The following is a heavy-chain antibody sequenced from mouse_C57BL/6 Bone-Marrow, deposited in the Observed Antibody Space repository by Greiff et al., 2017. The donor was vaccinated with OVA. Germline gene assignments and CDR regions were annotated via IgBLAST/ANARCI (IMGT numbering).Heavy chain of an antibody. CDR3: TIYDYDEGWYFDV. CDR2: ISSGGDYI. J-gene: IGHJ1*03. V-gene: IGHV5-9-1*02. D-gene: IGHD2-4*01. Sequence: EVQVVESGEGLVKPGGSLKLSCAASGFIFSSYAMSWVRQTPEKRLEWVAYISSGGDYIYYADTVKGRSTISRDNARNTLYLQMSSLKSEDTAMYYCTIYDYDEGWYFDVWGTGTTVTVSS. CDR1: GFIFSSYA.